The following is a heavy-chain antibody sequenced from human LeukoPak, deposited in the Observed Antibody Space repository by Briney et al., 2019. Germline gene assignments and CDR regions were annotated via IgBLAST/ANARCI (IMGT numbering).Heavy chain of an antibody. CDR3: ARDRFCGGDCVEHFDY. CDR2: ISSSSSYI. V-gene: IGHV3-21*01. CDR1: GFTFSSYS. J-gene: IGHJ4*02. D-gene: IGHD2-21*02. Sequence: NPGGSLRLSCAASGFTFSSYSMNWVRQAPGKGLEWVSSISSSSSYIYYADSVKGRFTISRDNAKNSLYLQMNSLRAEDTAVYYCARDRFCGGDCVEHFDYWGQGTLVTVSS.